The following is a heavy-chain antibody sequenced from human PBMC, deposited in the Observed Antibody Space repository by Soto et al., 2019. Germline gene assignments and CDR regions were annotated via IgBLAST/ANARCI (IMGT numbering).Heavy chain of an antibody. V-gene: IGHV4-39*01. D-gene: IGHD5-18*01. J-gene: IGHJ6*02. CDR1: GGAVSSSSHY. CDR3: ARVWRSRGYSYGYYYYYGMDV. Sequence: SETLSLTCTVSGGAVSSSSHYWGWIRQPPGKGLEWIGSIFYSGATYYNPSLKSRVTISVDTSKNQFSLKLSSVTAADTAVYYCARVWRSRGYSYGYYYYYGMDVWGQGTTVTVSS. CDR2: IFYSGAT.